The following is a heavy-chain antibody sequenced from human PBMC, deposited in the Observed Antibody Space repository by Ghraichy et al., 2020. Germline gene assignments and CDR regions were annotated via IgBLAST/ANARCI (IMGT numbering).Heavy chain of an antibody. V-gene: IGHV3-21*01. J-gene: IGHJ6*02. CDR1: TFTFSTYT. CDR2: ITSSSNSI. D-gene: IGHD3-10*01. Sequence: GGSLRLSCAASTFTFSTYTMDWVRQAPGKGLEWVASITSSSNSIHYADPVKGRFSVSRDNAKNSLFLQMNSLRAEDTAVYYCARVLGSGSYTRGMDVWGQGTTVTVSS. CDR3: ARVLGSGSYTRGMDV.